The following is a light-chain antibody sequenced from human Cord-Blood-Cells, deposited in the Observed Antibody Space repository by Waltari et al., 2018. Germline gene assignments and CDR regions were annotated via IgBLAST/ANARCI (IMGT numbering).Light chain of an antibody. J-gene: IGKJ3*01. CDR1: EGISSW. Sequence: DIQMTQSPSSVSASLAHRVTITCRASEGISSWLAWYQQTPGKAPKLLIYAASSLQSGSPSRFSSSGSGTDFTLTISRLQPEDFATYYCQQANSFPFTLGPGTKVDIK. V-gene: IGKV1-12*02. CDR2: AAS. CDR3: QQANSFPFT.